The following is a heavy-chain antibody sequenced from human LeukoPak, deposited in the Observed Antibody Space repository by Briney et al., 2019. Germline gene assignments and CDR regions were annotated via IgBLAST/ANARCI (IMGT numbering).Heavy chain of an antibody. J-gene: IGHJ4*02. CDR3: AKEARIGETGGSLES. CDR1: GYTFSSYG. V-gene: IGHV1-18*01. D-gene: IGHD4-23*01. CDR2: ISAYNGNS. Sequence: ASVKVSCKASGYTFSSYGICWVRQAPGQGLEWMGWISAYNGNSNHAQKLQGRVTMTTDTSTTTAFMELKSLRSDDTAVYYCAKEARIGETGGSLESWGQGTLVTVSS.